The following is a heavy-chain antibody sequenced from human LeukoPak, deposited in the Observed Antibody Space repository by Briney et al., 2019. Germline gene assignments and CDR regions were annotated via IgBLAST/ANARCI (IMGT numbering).Heavy chain of an antibody. D-gene: IGHD6-6*01. J-gene: IGHJ5*02. V-gene: IGHV4-4*02. CDR1: GGSISSSNW. CDR3: ARTSIAALNWFDP. CDR2: IYHSGST. Sequence: SETLSLTCAVSGGSISSSNWWSWVHQPPGKGLEWIGEIYHSGSTNYNPSLKSRVTISVDKSKNQFSLKLSSVTAADTAVYYCARTSIAALNWFDPWGQGTLVTVSS.